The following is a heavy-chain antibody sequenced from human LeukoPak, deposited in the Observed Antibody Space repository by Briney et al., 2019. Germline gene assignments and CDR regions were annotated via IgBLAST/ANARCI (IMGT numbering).Heavy chain of an antibody. CDR1: GGSISSSGYY. D-gene: IGHD3-22*01. CDR3: ARVTGYMIEDYFDY. J-gene: IGHJ4*02. V-gene: IGHV4-39*07. Sequence: PSETLSLTCTVSGGSISSSGYYWVWIRQPPGKGLEWIGSIYYTGSTYYNPSLRSRVTISVDTSKNQFSLKLRSVTAADTAVYYCARVTGYMIEDYFDYWGQGTLVTVSS. CDR2: IYYTGST.